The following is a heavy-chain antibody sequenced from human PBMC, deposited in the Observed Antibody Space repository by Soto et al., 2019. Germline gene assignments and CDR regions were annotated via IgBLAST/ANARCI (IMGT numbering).Heavy chain of an antibody. J-gene: IGHJ2*01. Sequence: QVQLVQSGAEVKKPVSSVKVSCKASGGTFSSYAISWVRQAPGQGLEWMGGIIPIFGTANYAQKFQGRVTITADKTTSTAYKELSSLRSEDTAVYYCARGIQLLPNWYFDLWGRGTLVTVSS. D-gene: IGHD5-18*01. V-gene: IGHV1-69*06. CDR1: GGTFSSYA. CDR3: ARGIQLLPNWYFDL. CDR2: IIPIFGTA.